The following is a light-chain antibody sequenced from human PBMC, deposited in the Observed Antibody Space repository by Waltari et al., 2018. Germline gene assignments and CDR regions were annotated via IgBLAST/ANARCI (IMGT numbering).Light chain of an antibody. Sequence: SYELTQPPSVSVSPGQTARITCSGDALPKKNASWYQQKSGQAPVLVIYEDIKRPSGIPERFSGSSSGTTATLTISGAHVEDEADYYCYSTDSSGHDRVFGGGTKLTVL. J-gene: IGLJ3*02. V-gene: IGLV3-10*01. CDR1: ALPKKN. CDR3: YSTDSSGHDRV. CDR2: EDI.